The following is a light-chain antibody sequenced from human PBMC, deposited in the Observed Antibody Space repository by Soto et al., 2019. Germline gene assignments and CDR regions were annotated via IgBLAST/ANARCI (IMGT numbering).Light chain of an antibody. CDR3: QHYGSSLPST. J-gene: IGKJ5*01. Sequence: EIVLTQSPGTLSLSPGERATLSCRASHSVSSSYLAWYQQKPGKAPRLLIYGASSRATGIPDRFSGSGSGTDFTLTISRLEPEDFAVYYFQHYGSSLPSTCGQGTRLDMK. CDR1: HSVSSSY. V-gene: IGKV3-20*01. CDR2: GAS.